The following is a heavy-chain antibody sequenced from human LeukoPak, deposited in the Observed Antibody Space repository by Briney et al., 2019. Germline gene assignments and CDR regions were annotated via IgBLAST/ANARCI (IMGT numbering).Heavy chain of an antibody. J-gene: IGHJ4*02. CDR1: GGSISSYY. Sequence: SETLSLTCTVSGGSISSYYWSWIRQPPGKGLEWIGYIYYSGSTNYNPSLKSRVTISVDTPKNQFSLKLSSVTAADSAVYYCARAGYSGYDFDYWGQGTLVTVSS. CDR3: ARAGYSGYDFDY. D-gene: IGHD5-12*01. V-gene: IGHV4-59*01. CDR2: IYYSGST.